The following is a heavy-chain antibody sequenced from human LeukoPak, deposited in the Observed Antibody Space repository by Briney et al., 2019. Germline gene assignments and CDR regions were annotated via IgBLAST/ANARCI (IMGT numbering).Heavy chain of an antibody. J-gene: IGHJ4*02. CDR2: IYSDNT. Sequence: GGSLRLSCTVSGFTVSSNSMSWVRQAPGKGLEWVSFIYSDNTHYSDSVKGRFTISRDNPKNTLYLQMNSLRAEDTAMYYCARRAGAYSHPYDYWGQGTLVTVSS. CDR3: ARRAGAYSHPYDY. CDR1: GFTVSSNS. V-gene: IGHV3-53*01. D-gene: IGHD4/OR15-4a*01.